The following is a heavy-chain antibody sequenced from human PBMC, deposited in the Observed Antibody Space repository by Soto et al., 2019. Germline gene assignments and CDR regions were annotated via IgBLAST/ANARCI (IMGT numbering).Heavy chain of an antibody. Sequence: PSETLSLTCTVSGGSISSYDWSWIRQPPGKGLEWIGYIYHSGSTYYNPSLKSRVTISVDRSKNQFSLKLSSVTAADTAVYYCARAGDSSGPVALGYWGQGTLVTVSS. CDR1: GGSISSYD. CDR3: ARAGDSSGPVALGY. J-gene: IGHJ4*02. V-gene: IGHV4-59*12. D-gene: IGHD6-19*01. CDR2: IYHSGST.